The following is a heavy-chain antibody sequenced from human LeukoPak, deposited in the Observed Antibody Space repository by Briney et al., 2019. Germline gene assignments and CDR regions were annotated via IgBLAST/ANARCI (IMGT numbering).Heavy chain of an antibody. CDR3: ARLERSIAVDY. Sequence: GGSLRLSCAASGFTFSSHSMNWVRRAPGKGLEWVSSISSSSSYIYYADSVKGRFTISRDNAKNSLYLQMNSLRAEDTAVYYCARLERSIAVDYWGQGTLVTVSS. V-gene: IGHV3-21*01. CDR1: GFTFSSHS. D-gene: IGHD6-6*01. CDR2: ISSSSSYI. J-gene: IGHJ4*02.